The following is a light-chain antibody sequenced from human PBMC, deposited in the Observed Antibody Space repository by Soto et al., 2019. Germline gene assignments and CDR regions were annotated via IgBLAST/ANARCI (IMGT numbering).Light chain of an antibody. V-gene: IGKV1-39*01. Sequence: IQMTQSPSSLSASVGDRVTITCRASQSITTYLNWYQQKPGEAPKLLIYTSETLQRGVPSRCSRGGSGTDFTLTITALRPEDFATYFCQQTYIPPYTFGQGTKLEIK. CDR1: QSITTY. J-gene: IGKJ2*01. CDR2: TSE. CDR3: QQTYIPPYT.